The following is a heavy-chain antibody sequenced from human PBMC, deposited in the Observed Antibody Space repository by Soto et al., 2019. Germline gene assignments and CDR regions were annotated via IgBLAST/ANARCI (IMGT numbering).Heavy chain of an antibody. CDR2: MNPNSGNT. Sequence: ASVKVSCKASGDTFTSYYINWVRQATGQGLEWMGWMNPNSGNTGYAQKFQGRVTMTRNTSISTAYMELSSLRSEDTAVYYCARGVRDIVVVVAATSEYFDYRG. D-gene: IGHD2-15*01. CDR3: ARGVRDIVVVVAATSEYFDY. V-gene: IGHV1-8*01. CDR1: GDTFTSYY. J-gene: IGHJ4*01.